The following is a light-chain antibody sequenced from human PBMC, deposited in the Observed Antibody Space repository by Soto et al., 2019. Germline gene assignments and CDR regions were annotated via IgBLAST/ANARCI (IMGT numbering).Light chain of an antibody. J-gene: IGKJ1*01. CDR3: QHYNSYSAA. Sequence: DIQMTQSPSTLSASVGDRVTITCRASQSISTWLAWYQQEPGKAPKLLIYKASTLKSGVPSRFSGSGSGKEFTLTISSLQPDDFATYYCQHYNSYSAALGQGTKVDIK. V-gene: IGKV1-5*03. CDR1: QSISTW. CDR2: KAS.